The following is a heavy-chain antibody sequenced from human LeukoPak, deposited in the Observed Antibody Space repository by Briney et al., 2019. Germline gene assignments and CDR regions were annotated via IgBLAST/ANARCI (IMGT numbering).Heavy chain of an antibody. J-gene: IGHJ4*02. CDR1: GFTFSSYG. V-gene: IGHV3-33*01. CDR2: IWYDGSNK. Sequence: GGSLRLSCAASGFTFSSYGMHWVRQAPGKGLEWVAVIWYDGSNKYYADSVKGRFTISRDNSKNTLYLQMNSLRAEDTAVYYCARDFPPYYYDSSGYSDYWGQGTLVTVSS. D-gene: IGHD3-22*01. CDR3: ARDFPPYYYDSSGYSDY.